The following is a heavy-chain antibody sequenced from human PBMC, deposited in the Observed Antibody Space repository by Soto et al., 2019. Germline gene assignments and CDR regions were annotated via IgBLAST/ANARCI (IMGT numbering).Heavy chain of an antibody. J-gene: IGHJ6*03. Sequence: SETLSLTCTVSGGSISSGGYYWSWIRQHPGKGLEWIGYIYYSGSTYYNPSLKSRVTISVDTSKNQFSLKLSSVTAADTAVYYCARDIRDYYYYYMDVWGKGTTVTVSS. V-gene: IGHV4-31*03. CDR2: IYYSGST. CDR1: GGSISSGGYY. CDR3: ARDIRDYYYYYMDV. D-gene: IGHD1-20*01.